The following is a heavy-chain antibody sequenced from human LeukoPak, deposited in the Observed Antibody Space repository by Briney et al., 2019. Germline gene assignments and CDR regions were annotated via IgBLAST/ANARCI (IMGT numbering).Heavy chain of an antibody. V-gene: IGHV3-64*04. Sequence: PGGSLRLSCTASGFTFSNYAMPWVRQAPGKGLEYVAAISSNGGSTYYADSVKGRFTISRDNSKNTLYLQMNSLRAEDTAVYYCAKGFLAGYSPFDYWGQGTLVTVSS. CDR2: ISSNGGST. D-gene: IGHD4-11*01. J-gene: IGHJ4*02. CDR1: GFTFSNYA. CDR3: AKGFLAGYSPFDY.